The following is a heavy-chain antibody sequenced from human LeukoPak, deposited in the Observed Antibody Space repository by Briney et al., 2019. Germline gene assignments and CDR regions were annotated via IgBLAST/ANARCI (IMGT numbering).Heavy chain of an antibody. J-gene: IGHJ5*02. CDR2: IYYSGST. D-gene: IGHD6-13*01. V-gene: IGHV4-59*01. CDR3: ATSEYGSGWYWFDP. CDR1: GGSISSYY. Sequence: SETLSLTCTVSGGSISSYYWSWIRQPPGKGLEWIGYIYYSGSTNYNPSLKSRVTISVDTSKNQFSLKLSSVTAADTAVYYFATSEYGSGWYWFDPWGQGPLVTVSS.